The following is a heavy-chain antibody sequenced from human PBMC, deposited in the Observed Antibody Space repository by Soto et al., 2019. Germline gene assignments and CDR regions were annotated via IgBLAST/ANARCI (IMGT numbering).Heavy chain of an antibody. J-gene: IGHJ4*02. D-gene: IGHD6-19*01. V-gene: IGHV3-30-3*01. Sequence: GGSLRLSCAASGFTFSSYAMHWVRQAPGKGLEWVAVISYDGSNKYYADSVKGRFTISRDNSKNTLYLQMNSLRAEDTAVYYCAGGHGSGWYSDYWGQGTLVTVSS. CDR2: ISYDGSNK. CDR3: AGGHGSGWYSDY. CDR1: GFTFSSYA.